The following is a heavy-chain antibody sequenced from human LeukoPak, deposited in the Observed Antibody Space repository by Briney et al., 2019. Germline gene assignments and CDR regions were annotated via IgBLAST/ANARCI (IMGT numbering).Heavy chain of an antibody. CDR1: GGSISSSSYY. V-gene: IGHV4-39*07. J-gene: IGHJ4*02. CDR3: AKTGSYGPK. Sequence: PSETLSLTCTVSGGSISSSSYYWGWIRQPPGKGLEWIGSIYYSGSTYYNPSLKSRVTISVDTSKNQFSLKLSSVTAADTAVYYCAKTGSYGPKWGQGTLVTVSS. CDR2: IYYSGST. D-gene: IGHD5-18*01.